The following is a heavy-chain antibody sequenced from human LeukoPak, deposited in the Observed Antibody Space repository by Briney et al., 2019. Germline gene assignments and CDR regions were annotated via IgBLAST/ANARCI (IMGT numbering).Heavy chain of an antibody. Sequence: PSETLSLTCAVYGGSFSGYYWSWIRQPPGKGLEWIGEINHSGSTNYNPSLKSRVTISVDTSKNQFSLKLSSVTAADTAVYYCARGAVAGTERGDYWGQGTLVTVSS. D-gene: IGHD6-19*01. V-gene: IGHV4-34*01. J-gene: IGHJ4*02. CDR2: INHSGST. CDR3: ARGAVAGTERGDY. CDR1: GGSFSGYY.